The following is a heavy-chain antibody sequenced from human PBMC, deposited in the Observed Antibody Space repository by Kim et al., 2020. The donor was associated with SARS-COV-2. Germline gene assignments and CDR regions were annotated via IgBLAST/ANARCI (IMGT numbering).Heavy chain of an antibody. J-gene: IGHJ3*02. Sequence: YYADSVKGRFTISRDNAKNSLYLQMNSLRAEDTAVYYCARSGSYFGAFDIWGQGTMVTVSS. V-gene: IGHV3-21*01. D-gene: IGHD1-26*01. CDR3: ARSGSYFGAFDI.